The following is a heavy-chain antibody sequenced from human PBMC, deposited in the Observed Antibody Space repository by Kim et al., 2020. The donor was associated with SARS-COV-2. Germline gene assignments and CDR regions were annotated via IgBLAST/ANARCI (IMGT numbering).Heavy chain of an antibody. CDR2: MNPNSGNT. Sequence: ASVKVSCKASGYTFTSYDINWVRQATGQGPEWLGWMNPNSGNTGYAQKFQGRVTMTRNTSISTAYMELSSLRFEDTAVYYCARGSRDYGSGGYYMDVWGKGTTVTVSS. CDR1: GYTFTSYD. D-gene: IGHD3-10*01. J-gene: IGHJ6*03. V-gene: IGHV1-8*01. CDR3: ARGSRDYGSGGYYMDV.